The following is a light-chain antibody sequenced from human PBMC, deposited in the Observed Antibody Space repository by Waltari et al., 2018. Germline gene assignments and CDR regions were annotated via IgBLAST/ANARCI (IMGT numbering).Light chain of an antibody. CDR1: RSDVGGYDF. CDR3: ASYTADSTYV. J-gene: IGLJ1*01. Sequence: HSALTPPASVSGSPGQSITISCTGTRSDVGGYDFVSWYRQHPGKASKVLIFDVTQRPSGISDRFSGSKSGNTASLTISGLQADDEADYYCASYTADSTYVFGSGTTVTV. CDR2: DVT. V-gene: IGLV2-14*03.